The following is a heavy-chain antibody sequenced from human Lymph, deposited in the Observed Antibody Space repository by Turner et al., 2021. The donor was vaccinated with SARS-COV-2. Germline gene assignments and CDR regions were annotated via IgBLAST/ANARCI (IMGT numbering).Heavy chain of an antibody. V-gene: IGHV1-46*01. Sequence: QVQLVQSGAEVKKPGASVTVSCKASGYTFTSYYMHWVLQAPGQGLEWMGIINPSGDSTSYAQKFQGRVTMTRDTSTSTVYMELSSLRSEDTAVYYCARVGPGGFDYWGQGTPVTVSS. CDR2: INPSGDST. CDR3: ARVGPGGFDY. J-gene: IGHJ4*02. CDR1: GYTFTSYY. D-gene: IGHD2-15*01.